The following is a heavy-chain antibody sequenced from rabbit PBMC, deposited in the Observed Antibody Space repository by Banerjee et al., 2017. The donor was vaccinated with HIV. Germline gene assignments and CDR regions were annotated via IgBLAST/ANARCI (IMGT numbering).Heavy chain of an antibody. CDR2: IYAGSSGNT. CDR3: ARGSNYYAFNL. Sequence: QSLAESGGDLVKPGASLTLTCTASGLDFSSSYYVCWVRQAPGKGLEWIACIYAGSSGNTYYASWAKGRFTISKTSSTTVTLQLNSLTAADTATYFCARGSNYYAFNLWGQGTLVTVS. D-gene: IGHD8-1*01. V-gene: IGHV1S40*01. J-gene: IGHJ4*01. CDR1: GLDFSSSYY.